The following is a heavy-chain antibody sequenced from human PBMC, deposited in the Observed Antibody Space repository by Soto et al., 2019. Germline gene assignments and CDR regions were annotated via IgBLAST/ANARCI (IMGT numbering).Heavy chain of an antibody. J-gene: IGHJ4*02. CDR2: ISAYNGNT. CDR3: AREVPDFWSGYSFDY. D-gene: IGHD3-3*01. V-gene: IGHV1-18*01. Sequence: QVQLVQSGAEVKKPGASVKVSCKASGYTFTSYGISWVRQAPGQGLEWMGWISAYNGNTNYAQKLQGRVTTTTDTSTSTAYMELRSLRSDDTAVYYCAREVPDFWSGYSFDYWGQGTLVTVSS. CDR1: GYTFTSYG.